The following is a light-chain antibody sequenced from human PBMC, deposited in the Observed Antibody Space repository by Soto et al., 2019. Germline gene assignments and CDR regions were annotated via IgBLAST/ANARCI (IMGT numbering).Light chain of an antibody. CDR1: QDISSW. Sequence: DIQMTQSPSSVSASVGDRVTITCRASQDISSWLAWYQQKPGKAPKLLIYAASTLQSGVPSRFSGSGSGTALTLAIGNLQPEDVATYYCQQANTFPPTFGQGTKVEVK. J-gene: IGKJ1*01. V-gene: IGKV1-12*01. CDR2: AAS. CDR3: QQANTFPPT.